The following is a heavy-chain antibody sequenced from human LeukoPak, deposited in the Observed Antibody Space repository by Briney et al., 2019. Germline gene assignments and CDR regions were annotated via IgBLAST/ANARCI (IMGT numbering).Heavy chain of an antibody. Sequence: PGGSLRLSCTASGFTFGDYAMSWVRQAPGKGLEWVGFIRSKAYGGTTEYAASVKGRFTISRDDSKSIAYPQMNSLKTEDTAVYYCTRDRYGGATPGSVYWGQGTLVTVSS. D-gene: IGHD1-26*01. CDR3: TRDRYGGATPGSVY. V-gene: IGHV3-49*04. CDR1: GFTFGDYA. J-gene: IGHJ4*02. CDR2: IRSKAYGGTT.